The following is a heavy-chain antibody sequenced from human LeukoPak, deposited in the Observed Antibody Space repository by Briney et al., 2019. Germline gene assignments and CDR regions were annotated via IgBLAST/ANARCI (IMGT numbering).Heavy chain of an antibody. Sequence: GGSLRLSCAASGFTFEDYTMHWVRQAPGKTLEWVSLINWHGTTYYTDSVKGRFTISRDNSKNSLYLQMDTLRREDTAFYYCVKDISYESSGSVFEYWGQGALVTASS. D-gene: IGHD3-22*01. CDR3: VKDISYESSGSVFEY. J-gene: IGHJ4*02. CDR2: INWHGTT. CDR1: GFTFEDYT. V-gene: IGHV3-43*01.